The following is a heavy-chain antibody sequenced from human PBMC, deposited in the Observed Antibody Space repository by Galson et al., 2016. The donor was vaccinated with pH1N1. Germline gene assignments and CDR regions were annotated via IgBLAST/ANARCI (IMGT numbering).Heavy chain of an antibody. D-gene: IGHD3-3*01. V-gene: IGHV5-51*01. CDR3: AILDRFCSGSACFTFWFDP. Sequence: QSGAEVKKPGESLKISCKASGYNFTTYWIGWVRQMPGKGLEWMGIIYPGDSDTKYSPSFQGQVTISADKSITTAFLQWSSLKASDTAMYYCAILDRFCSGSACFTFWFDPWGQGTRVTVSS. CDR2: IYPGDSDT. CDR1: GYNFTTYW. J-gene: IGHJ5*02.